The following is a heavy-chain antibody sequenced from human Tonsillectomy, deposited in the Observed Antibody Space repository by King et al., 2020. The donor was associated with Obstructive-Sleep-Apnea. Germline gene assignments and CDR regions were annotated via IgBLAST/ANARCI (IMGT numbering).Heavy chain of an antibody. CDR3: TTGASGTYRADY. J-gene: IGHJ4*02. V-gene: IGHV3-15*01. CDR2: IKSKTDCGTT. CDR1: GFTFSKAW. Sequence: VQLVESGGGLVKPGGSLRLSCAASGFTFSKAWMGLVRQALGQGLAWVCRIKSKTDCGTTDYAAPVKGRFSISSDDSKNTLYLQMNSLKTEDTAVYYCTTGASGTYRADYWGQGTLVTVSS. D-gene: IGHD1-26*01.